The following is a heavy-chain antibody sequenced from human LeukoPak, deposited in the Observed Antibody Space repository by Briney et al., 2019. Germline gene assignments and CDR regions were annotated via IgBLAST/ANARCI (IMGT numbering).Heavy chain of an antibody. Sequence: PGGSLRLSCAASGFTFSSYWMSWVRQAPGKGLEWVANIKQDGSEKYYVDSVKGRFTISRDNAKNSLYLQMNSLRAEDTAVYYCARDQGAVLYYYDSSGYRHYYYYYMDVWGKGTTVTVSS. J-gene: IGHJ6*03. V-gene: IGHV3-7*01. CDR1: GFTFSSYW. D-gene: IGHD3-22*01. CDR2: IKQDGSEK. CDR3: ARDQGAVLYYYDSSGYRHYYYYYMDV.